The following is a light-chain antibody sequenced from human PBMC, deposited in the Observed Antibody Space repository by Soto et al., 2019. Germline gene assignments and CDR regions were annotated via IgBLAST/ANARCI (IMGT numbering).Light chain of an antibody. CDR1: SSDVGGYNY. CDR3: SSYTSRSTVV. J-gene: IGLJ2*01. CDR2: DVS. Sequence: QSALTQPASVSGSPGQSSTISCTGTSSDVGGYNYVSWYQQHPGKAPKLMSYDVSHRPSGVSNRFSGSKSGNTASLTISGLQAEDEADYYCSSYTSRSTVVFGGGTKLTVL. V-gene: IGLV2-14*01.